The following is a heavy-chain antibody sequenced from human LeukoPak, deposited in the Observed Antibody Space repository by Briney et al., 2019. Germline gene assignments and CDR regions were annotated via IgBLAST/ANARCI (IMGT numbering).Heavy chain of an antibody. D-gene: IGHD4-23*01. V-gene: IGHV3-23*01. Sequence: PGGCLRLSCADSGFTFSSYAMSWVRQAPGKGLEWVSAISDSGGSTYYADSVKGRFTISRDNSKNTLYLQMNSLRAEDTAVYYCAKDDVMGTPVYYWGQGTLVTVSS. J-gene: IGHJ4*02. CDR1: GFTFSSYA. CDR2: ISDSGGST. CDR3: AKDDVMGTPVYY.